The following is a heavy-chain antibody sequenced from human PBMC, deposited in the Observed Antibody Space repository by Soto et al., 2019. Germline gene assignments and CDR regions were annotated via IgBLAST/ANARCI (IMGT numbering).Heavy chain of an antibody. D-gene: IGHD3-9*01. CDR3: ARGDVLAGYAD. V-gene: IGHV4-34*01. CDR1: GGSFRGYY. J-gene: IGHJ4*02. CDR2: INHSGST. Sequence: QVQLQQWGAGLLKPSETLSLTCAVYGGSFRGYYWSWISQPPGKGLEWIGEINHSGSTKYNPSLKSRVTISVDTSKNQFSRKVNSVTAADTAVYYCARGDVLAGYADWGQGTLVTVSS.